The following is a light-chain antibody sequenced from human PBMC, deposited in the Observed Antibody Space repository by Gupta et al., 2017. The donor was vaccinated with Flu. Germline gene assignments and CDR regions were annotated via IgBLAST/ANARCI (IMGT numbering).Light chain of an antibody. CDR1: QSVSSSY. CDR3: QQYGSSPTT. CDR2: GAS. V-gene: IGKV3-20*01. Sequence: LSLSPGERATLSCRASQSVSSSYLAWYQQKPGQAPRLLIYGASSRATGIPDRFSGSGSGTDFTLTISRLEPEDFAVYYCQQYGSSPTTFGQGTKVEIK. J-gene: IGKJ1*01.